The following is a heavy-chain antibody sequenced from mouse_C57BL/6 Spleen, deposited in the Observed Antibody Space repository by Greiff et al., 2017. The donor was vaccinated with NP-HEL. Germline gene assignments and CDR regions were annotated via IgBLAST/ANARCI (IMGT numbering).Heavy chain of an antibody. CDR2: IDPSDSYN. V-gene: IGHV1-50*01. CDR1: GYTFTSYW. CDR3: ARRGYGSSPFAY. D-gene: IGHD1-1*01. Sequence: QVQLQQPGAELVQPGASVKLSCKASGYTFTSYWMQWVKQRPGQGLEWIGEIDPSDSYNNYNQKFKGKATLTVDKSSSTPYMQLSSLTSEDSTVYYCARRGYGSSPFAYWGQGTLVTVSA. J-gene: IGHJ3*01.